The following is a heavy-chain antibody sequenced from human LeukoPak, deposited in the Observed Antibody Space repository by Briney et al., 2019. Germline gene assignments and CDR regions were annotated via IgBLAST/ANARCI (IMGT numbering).Heavy chain of an antibody. D-gene: IGHD5-18*01. CDR1: GGSISSSKYY. Sequence: SETLSLTCTVSGGSISSSKYYWGWIRQPPGKGLEWIGTIFNSGSTNYNPSLKSRLTISLNTSKKQFSLKLSSVTAADTAVYYCARHAGYSYGSGYFYYYYYYMDVWGKGTTVTISS. J-gene: IGHJ6*03. CDR2: IFNSGST. CDR3: ARHAGYSYGSGYFYYYYYYMDV. V-gene: IGHV4-39*01.